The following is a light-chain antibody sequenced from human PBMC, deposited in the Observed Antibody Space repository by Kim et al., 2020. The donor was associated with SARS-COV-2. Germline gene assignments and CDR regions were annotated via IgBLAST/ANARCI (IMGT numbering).Light chain of an antibody. CDR1: QGISSA. J-gene: IGKJ5*01. CDR2: DAS. Sequence: AIQLTQSPSSLSASVGDRVTITCRASQGISSALAWYQQKPGKAPKFLIYDASSLESGVPSRFSGSGSGTDFTLTISSLQPEDFATYYCQNYNNHPITFGQGTRLEIK. CDR3: QNYNNHPIT. V-gene: IGKV1D-13*01.